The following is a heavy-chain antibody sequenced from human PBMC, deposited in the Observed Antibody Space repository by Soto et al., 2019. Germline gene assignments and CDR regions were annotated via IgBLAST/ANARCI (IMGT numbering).Heavy chain of an antibody. D-gene: IGHD5-12*01. CDR2: ISPSSGNI. Sequence: GGSLRLSCAASGFTFSSYSMNWVRQAPGKGLEWVSYISPSSGNIHYADSVKGRFTISRDNAKNSLYLQMDGLRGEDTAVYYCARAAYNSGPGYWGQGTLVTVSS. J-gene: IGHJ4*02. CDR3: ARAAYNSGPGY. CDR1: GFTFSSYS. V-gene: IGHV3-48*01.